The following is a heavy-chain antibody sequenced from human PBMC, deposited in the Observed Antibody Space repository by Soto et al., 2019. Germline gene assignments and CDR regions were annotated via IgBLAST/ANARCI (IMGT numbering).Heavy chain of an antibody. CDR2: INPEGSEK. CDR3: ARAGIDY. CDR1: GFIFSDYW. J-gene: IGHJ4*02. Sequence: EVQLVESGGGLVQPGGSLRLSCAVSGFIFSDYWMTWVRQAPGKGLEWVANINPEGSEKYYVDSVKGRFTISRDNAKNPLYLQLISLRAEDTALYSCARAGIDYWGRGTLITVSS. V-gene: IGHV3-7*03.